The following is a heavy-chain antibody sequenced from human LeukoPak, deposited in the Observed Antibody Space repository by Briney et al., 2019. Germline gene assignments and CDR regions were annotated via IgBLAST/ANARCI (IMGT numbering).Heavy chain of an antibody. D-gene: IGHD5-18*01. CDR2: IIPIFGTA. J-gene: IGHJ4*02. CDR1: GGTFSSYA. V-gene: IGHV1-69*06. Sequence: SVKVSCKASGGTFSSYATSWVRQAPGQGLEWMGGIIPIFGTANYAQKFQGRVTITADKSTSTAYMELSSLRSEDTAVYYCARGSRIQLWLGYFNYWGQGTLVTVSS. CDR3: ARGSRIQLWLGYFNY.